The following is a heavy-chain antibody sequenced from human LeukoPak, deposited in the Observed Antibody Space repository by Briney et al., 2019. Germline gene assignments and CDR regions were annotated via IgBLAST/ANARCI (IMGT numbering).Heavy chain of an antibody. J-gene: IGHJ4*02. CDR2: ITSSSSYI. V-gene: IGHV3-21*06. D-gene: IGHD3-22*01. Sequence: KAGGSLRLSCAASGFTFGNFAMNWVRQAPGKGLEWVSSITSSSSYIKYADSIQGRFTVSRDNAKSSLYLQMDSLRAEDTAVYYCASDYYDSSGYSDYWGQGTLVTVSS. CDR1: GFTFGNFA. CDR3: ASDYYDSSGYSDY.